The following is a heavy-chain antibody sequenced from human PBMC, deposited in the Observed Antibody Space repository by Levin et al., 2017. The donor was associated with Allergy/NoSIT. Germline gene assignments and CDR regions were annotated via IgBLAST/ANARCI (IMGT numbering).Heavy chain of an antibody. J-gene: IGHJ4*02. CDR1: GLSFTDYG. CDR2: ITSDGGNK. D-gene: IGHD3-10*01. Sequence: PGESLKISCAASGLSFTDYGMHWVRQAPDSGLEWVALITSDGGNKFYADSVKGRFIISRDNSRNILYLQLNSLRPEDTAVYYCASRGSFDHWGQGTLVTVSS. V-gene: IGHV3-30*03. CDR3: ASRGSFDH.